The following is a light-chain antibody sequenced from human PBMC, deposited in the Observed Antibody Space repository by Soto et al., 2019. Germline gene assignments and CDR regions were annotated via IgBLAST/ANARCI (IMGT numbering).Light chain of an antibody. Sequence: DIQLTQSPSTLSASLGDRVFISCRASQSISTWLAWYQQKPGKAPKVLIYDASSLESGVPSRFSVSGSGTEFTLTINSLQADDLATYYCKQYRSYSRIFGQGTKREIK. CDR2: DAS. CDR3: KQYRSYSRI. V-gene: IGKV1-5*01. J-gene: IGKJ2*02. CDR1: QSISTW.